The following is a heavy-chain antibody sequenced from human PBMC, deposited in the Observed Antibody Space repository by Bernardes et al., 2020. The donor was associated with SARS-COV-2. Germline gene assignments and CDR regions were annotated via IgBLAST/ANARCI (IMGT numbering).Heavy chain of an antibody. V-gene: IGHV3-30*18. CDR3: AKLAMVRGFQDDFDV. D-gene: IGHD3-10*01. Sequence: GGSLRLSCAASGFSLINFGMHWVRQAPGKGLEWVAAVSFDGITKNYADSVKGRFTISRDNSRETLYLQMDSLRAEDTAVYYCAKLAMVRGFQDDFDVWGQGTMVTVSS. CDR2: VSFDGITK. J-gene: IGHJ3*01. CDR1: GFSLINFG.